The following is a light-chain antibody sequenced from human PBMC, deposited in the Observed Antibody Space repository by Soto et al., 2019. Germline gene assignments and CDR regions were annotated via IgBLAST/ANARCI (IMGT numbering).Light chain of an antibody. CDR1: RSLAYSDGNTY. Sequence: DVVVTQSPLPLHVTLGQAASISCRSTRSLAYSDGNTYLSWFQQRPGQSPRRLIYKVSNRDAGVPDRFSGSGSGTDFTLNISRVEAEDVGVYYCMQGTHWPPITFGQGTRLEIK. CDR3: MQGTHWPPIT. V-gene: IGKV2-30*01. J-gene: IGKJ5*01. CDR2: KVS.